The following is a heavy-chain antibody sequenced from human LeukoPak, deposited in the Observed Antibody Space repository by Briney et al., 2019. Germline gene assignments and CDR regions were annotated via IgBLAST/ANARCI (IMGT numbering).Heavy chain of an antibody. V-gene: IGHV1-69*05. Sequence: SVKVSCKASGGTFSSYAISWVRQAPGQGLEWMGGIIPIFGTANYAQKFQGRVTITTDESTSTAYMELSSLRSEDTAVYYCARGLVLRFLEWSHPPDYYYMDVWGKGTTVTVSS. CDR1: GGTFSSYA. D-gene: IGHD3-3*01. CDR2: IIPIFGTA. CDR3: ARGLVLRFLEWSHPPDYYYMDV. J-gene: IGHJ6*03.